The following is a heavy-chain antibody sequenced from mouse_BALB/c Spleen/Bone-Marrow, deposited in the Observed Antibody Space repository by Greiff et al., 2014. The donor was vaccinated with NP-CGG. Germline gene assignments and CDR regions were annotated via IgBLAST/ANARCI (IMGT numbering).Heavy chain of an antibody. CDR3: ARRGDRYEAWFPY. D-gene: IGHD2-14*01. V-gene: IGHV14-3*02. Sequence: EVKVEESGAELVKPAASVRSSCTASGFNIKDSYMHWVEQRPEQGLEWIGRIDPANGNTKYGPKFQGKATIALDTSSNTAHLQLSSLTSEDTAVYFCARRGDRYEAWFPYWGQGTLVTVSA. CDR1: GFNIKDSY. CDR2: IDPANGNT. J-gene: IGHJ3*01.